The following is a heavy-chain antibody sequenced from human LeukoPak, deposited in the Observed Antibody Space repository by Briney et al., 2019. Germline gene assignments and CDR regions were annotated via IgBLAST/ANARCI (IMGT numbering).Heavy chain of an antibody. CDR1: GGSISGYY. CDR2: IYYSGST. V-gene: IGHV4-59*08. D-gene: IGHD6-6*01. J-gene: IGHJ3*02. Sequence: SETLSLTCTVSGGSISGYYWSWIRQPPGKGLEWIGYIYYSGSTNCNPSLKSRLTISIDTSENQFSLKLSSVTAADTAVYYCAREYSSSSGRRAFDIWGQGTMVTVSS. CDR3: AREYSSSSGRRAFDI.